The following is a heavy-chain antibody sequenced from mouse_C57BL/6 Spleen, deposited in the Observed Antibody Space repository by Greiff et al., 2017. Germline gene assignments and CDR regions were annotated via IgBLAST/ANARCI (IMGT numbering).Heavy chain of an antibody. D-gene: IGHD1-2*01. Sequence: QVQLQQPGAELVMPGASVKLSCKASGYTFTSYWMHWVKQRPGQGLEWIGEIDPSDSYTNYNQKFKGKSTLTVDKSSSTAYMQLSSLASEDSAVYYYAKEGLRLMDCWGQGTSVTVA. CDR1: GYTFTSYW. J-gene: IGHJ4*01. CDR3: AKEGLRLMDC. V-gene: IGHV1-69*01. CDR2: IDPSDSYT.